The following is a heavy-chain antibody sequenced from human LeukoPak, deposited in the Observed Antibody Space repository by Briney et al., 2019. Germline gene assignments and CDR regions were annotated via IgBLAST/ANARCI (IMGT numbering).Heavy chain of an antibody. Sequence: ASVKVSCKASGYTFTSYGLTWLRQAPAQGLEWMGWISANTGNTNYAQKFQGRATMTRDTSTSTAYMELRSLRSDDTAVYYCARVHYYDRSGSPFDYWGQGTPVTVSS. CDR3: ARVHYYDRSGSPFDY. V-gene: IGHV1-18*01. J-gene: IGHJ4*02. CDR2: ISANTGNT. D-gene: IGHD3-22*01. CDR1: GYTFTSYG.